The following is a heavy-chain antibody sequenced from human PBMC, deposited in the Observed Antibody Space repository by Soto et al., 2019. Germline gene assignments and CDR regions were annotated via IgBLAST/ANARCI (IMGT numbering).Heavy chain of an antibody. D-gene: IGHD1-26*01. J-gene: IGHJ6*02. CDR1: GFTFSSYA. V-gene: IGHV3-23*01. Sequence: EVQLLESEGGLVQPGGSLRLSCAASGFTFSSYAMSWVRQAPGKGLEWVSAISGTGVSTYYADSVKGRFTISRDSSKNTLYLQMNSLRAEDTAVYYCAKVGYHYYGMDVWGQGTTVTVSS. CDR3: AKVGYHYYGMDV. CDR2: ISGTGVST.